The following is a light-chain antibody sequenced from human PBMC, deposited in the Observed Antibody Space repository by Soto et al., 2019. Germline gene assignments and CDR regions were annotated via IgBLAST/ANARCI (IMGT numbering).Light chain of an antibody. Sequence: SYELIQPPSVSVAPGKTARITCGGNNIGSKSVHWYQQKPGQAPVLVIYYDTDRPSGIPERFSGSNSGNTATLTISRVEAGDEADYYCQVWDSSSDHPVFAGGTKLTVL. CDR3: QVWDSSSDHPV. CDR1: NIGSKS. J-gene: IGLJ3*02. CDR2: YDT. V-gene: IGLV3-21*04.